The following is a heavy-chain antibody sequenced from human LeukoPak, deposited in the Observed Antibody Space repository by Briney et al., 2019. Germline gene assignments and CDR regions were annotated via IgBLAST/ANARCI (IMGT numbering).Heavy chain of an antibody. V-gene: IGHV1-69*02. CDR1: GGTFSSYT. CDR2: IIPILGIA. Sequence: ASVKVSCKASGGTFSSYTISWVRQAPGQGLEWMGRIIPILGIANYAQKFQGRVTTTADKSTSTAYMELSSLRSEDTAVYYCARTPMVSPNRRGAFDIWGQGTMVTVSS. J-gene: IGHJ3*02. CDR3: ARTPMVSPNRRGAFDI. D-gene: IGHD5-18*01.